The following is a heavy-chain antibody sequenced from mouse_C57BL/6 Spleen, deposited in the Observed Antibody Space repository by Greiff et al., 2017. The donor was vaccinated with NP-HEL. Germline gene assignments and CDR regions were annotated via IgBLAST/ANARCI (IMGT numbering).Heavy chain of an antibody. CDR1: GYSITSGYY. J-gene: IGHJ2*01. V-gene: IGHV3-6*01. CDR2: ISYDGSN. Sequence: EVKVEESGPGLVKPSQSLSLTCSVTGYSITSGYYWNWIRQFPGNKLEWMGYISYDGSNNYNPSLKNRISITRDTSKNQFFLKLNSVTTEDTATYYCARDYGSEYYFDYWGQGTTLTVSS. D-gene: IGHD1-1*01. CDR3: ARDYGSEYYFDY.